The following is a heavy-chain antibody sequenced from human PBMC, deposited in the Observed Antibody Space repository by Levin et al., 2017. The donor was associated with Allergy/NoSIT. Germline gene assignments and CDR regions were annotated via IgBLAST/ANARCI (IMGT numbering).Heavy chain of an antibody. D-gene: IGHD2-15*01. J-gene: IGHJ5*02. V-gene: IGHV4-34*01. CDR2: INHSGST. CDR1: GGSFSGYY. CDR3: ARGGRYCSGGSCYDGYVGWFDP. Sequence: SETLSLTCAVYGGSFSGYYWIWIRQPPGQGLEWIGEINHSGSTNYNPSLKSRVTISVDTSKNQFSLKLSSVTAADTAVYYCARGGRYCSGGSCYDGYVGWFDPWGQGTPVTVSS.